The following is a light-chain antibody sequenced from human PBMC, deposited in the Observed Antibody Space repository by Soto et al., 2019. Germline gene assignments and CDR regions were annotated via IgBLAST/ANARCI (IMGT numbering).Light chain of an antibody. Sequence: QSVLTQPPSASGSPGQSVTISCTGTSSDVGGYNYVSWYQQHPGKAPKLMIYEVSKRPSGVPDRFSGSKSGNTASLTVSGLQAEDEADYYCSSYAGSNTHGVFGGGTKVTVL. CDR2: EVS. CDR3: SSYAGSNTHGV. J-gene: IGLJ2*01. CDR1: SSDVGGYNY. V-gene: IGLV2-8*01.